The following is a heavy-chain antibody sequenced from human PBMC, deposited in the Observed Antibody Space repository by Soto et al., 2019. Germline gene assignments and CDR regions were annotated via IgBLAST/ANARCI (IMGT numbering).Heavy chain of an antibody. CDR2: IGAYNGNT. Sequence: QVQLVQSGAEVKKPGASVKVSCKASGYTFASYGIIWVRQAPGQGLEWMGWIGAYNGNTNYAQKVQGRVTMTTDTSTTTAYMELRRLRSDDTAVYYCARRARDGYNGVGDYWGPGTLVTVSS. J-gene: IGHJ4*02. V-gene: IGHV1-18*01. CDR3: ARRARDGYNGVGDY. CDR1: GYTFASYG. D-gene: IGHD5-12*01.